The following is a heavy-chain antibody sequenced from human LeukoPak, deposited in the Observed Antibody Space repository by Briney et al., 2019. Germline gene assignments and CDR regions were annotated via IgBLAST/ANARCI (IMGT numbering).Heavy chain of an antibody. V-gene: IGHV4-30-2*01. J-gene: IGHJ4*02. Sequence: SQTLSLTCTVSGGSISSGGYYWSWIRQPPGKGLEWIGYIYHSGSTYYNPSLKSRVTISVDRSKNQFSLKLSSVTAADTAVYYCAGDETARPLADWGQGTLVTVSS. CDR2: IYHSGST. D-gene: IGHD6-6*01. CDR3: AGDETARPLAD. CDR1: GGSISSGGYY.